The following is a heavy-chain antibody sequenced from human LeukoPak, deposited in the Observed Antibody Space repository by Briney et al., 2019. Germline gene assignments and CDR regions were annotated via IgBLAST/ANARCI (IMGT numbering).Heavy chain of an antibody. CDR3: ARDQYYDSSGYYLGGFDY. V-gene: IGHV1-69*05. CDR1: GGTFSSYA. J-gene: IGHJ4*02. Sequence: SVKVSCKASGGTFSSYAISWVRQAPGQGLEWMGGIIPIFGTANYAQKFRGRVTITTDESTSTAYMELSSLRSEDTAVYYCARDQYYDSSGYYLGGFDYWGQGTLVTVSS. D-gene: IGHD3-22*01. CDR2: IIPIFGTA.